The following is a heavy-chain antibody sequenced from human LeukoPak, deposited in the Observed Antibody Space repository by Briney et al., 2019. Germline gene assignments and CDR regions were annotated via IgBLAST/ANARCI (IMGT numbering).Heavy chain of an antibody. J-gene: IGHJ4*02. V-gene: IGHV4-31*03. CDR2: IYYSGST. CDR1: GGSISSGGYY. Sequence: SETLSLTCTVSGGSISSGGYYWTWIRQHPGEGLEWIGYIYYSGSTYYNPSLKSRLTISVDTSKNQFSLKLSSVTAADTAVYYCARVHGGYAYQSDCWGQGTLVTVSS. CDR3: ARVHGGYAYQSDC. D-gene: IGHD5-12*01.